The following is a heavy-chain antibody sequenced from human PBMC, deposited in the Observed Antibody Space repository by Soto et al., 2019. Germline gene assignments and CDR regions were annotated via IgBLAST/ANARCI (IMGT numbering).Heavy chain of an antibody. V-gene: IGHV1-18*01. D-gene: IGHD5-12*01. CDR3: ARERGGRHGYVYSGMDV. J-gene: IGHJ6*02. CDR1: GYTFTSYG. CDR2: ISAYNGNT. Sequence: ASVKVSCKASGYTFTSYGISWVRQAPGQGLEWMGWISAYNGNTNYAQKLQGRVTMTTDTSTSTAYMELRSLRSDDTAVYYCARERGGRHGYVYSGMDVWGQGNTVTVSS.